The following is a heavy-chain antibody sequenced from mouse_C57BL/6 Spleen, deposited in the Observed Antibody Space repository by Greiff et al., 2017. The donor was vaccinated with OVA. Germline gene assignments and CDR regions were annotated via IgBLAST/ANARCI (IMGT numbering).Heavy chain of an antibody. CDR2: IDPENGDT. Sequence: EVQLQQSGAELVRPGASVKLSCTASGFNIKDDYMHWVKQRPEQGLEWIGWIDPENGDTEYASKFQGKATITADTSSNTAYLQLSSLTSEDTAVYYCARLGRGGFDYWGQGTTLTVSS. CDR3: ARLGRGGFDY. J-gene: IGHJ2*01. CDR1: GFNIKDDY. V-gene: IGHV14-4*01. D-gene: IGHD4-1*01.